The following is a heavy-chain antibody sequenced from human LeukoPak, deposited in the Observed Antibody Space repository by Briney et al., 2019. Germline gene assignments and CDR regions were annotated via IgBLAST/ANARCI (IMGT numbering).Heavy chain of an antibody. J-gene: IGHJ4*02. CDR3: ARDHNYAFDN. V-gene: IGHV3-48*04. CDR1: GFTFCDYS. CDR2: IGISSGNT. Sequence: HAGGSLRFSCAASGFTFCDYSMNWVRQAPGKGREWISYIGISSGNTKYADSVKGRFTISGDNAKNSLYLQMNSLRVEDTAVYYCARDHNYAFDNWGQGTLVTVSS. D-gene: IGHD1-1*01.